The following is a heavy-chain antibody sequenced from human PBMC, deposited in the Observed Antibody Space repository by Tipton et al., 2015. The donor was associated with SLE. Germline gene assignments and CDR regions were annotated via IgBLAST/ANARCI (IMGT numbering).Heavy chain of an antibody. CDR3: ARRAYSSGWYYYYGMDV. D-gene: IGHD6-19*01. Sequence: QSGAEVKKPGESLRISCKGSGYSFTNYWITWVRQMPGKGLEYMARIDPSDSYTNYSPSFQGHVTISADKSIVTAYLQWSSLKASDTAMYYCARRAYSSGWYYYYGMDVWGQGTTVTVSS. CDR1: GYSFTNYW. J-gene: IGHJ6*02. CDR2: IDPSDSYT. V-gene: IGHV5-10-1*01.